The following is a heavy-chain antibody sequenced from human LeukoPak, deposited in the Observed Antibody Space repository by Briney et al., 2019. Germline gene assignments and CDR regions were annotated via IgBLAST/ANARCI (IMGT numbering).Heavy chain of an antibody. CDR2: IYHSGST. V-gene: IGHV4-30-2*01. D-gene: IGHD2-21*01. Sequence: PSETLSLTCAVSGGSISSGGYSWSWIRQPPGKGLEWIGYIYHSGSTYYNPSLKSRVTISVDRSKNQFSLKLSSVTAADTAVYYCAGFDGEYRHAFDIWGQGTMVTVSS. CDR1: GGSISSGGYS. J-gene: IGHJ3*02. CDR3: AGFDGEYRHAFDI.